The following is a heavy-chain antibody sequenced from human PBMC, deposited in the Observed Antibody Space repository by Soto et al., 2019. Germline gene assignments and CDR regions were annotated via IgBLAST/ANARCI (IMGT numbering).Heavy chain of an antibody. Sequence: SETLSLTCTVSGGSISSGGYYWSWIRQHPGKGLEWIGYIYYSGSTYYNPSLKSRVTISVDTSKNQFSLKLSSVTAADTAVYYCARDLRYFGWFDPWGQGTLVTVSS. J-gene: IGHJ5*02. CDR2: IYYSGST. CDR1: GGSISSGGYY. V-gene: IGHV4-31*03. CDR3: ARDLRYFGWFDP. D-gene: IGHD3-9*01.